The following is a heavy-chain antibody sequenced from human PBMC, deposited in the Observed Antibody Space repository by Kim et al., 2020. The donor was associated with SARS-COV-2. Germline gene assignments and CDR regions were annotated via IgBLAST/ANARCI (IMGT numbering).Heavy chain of an antibody. CDR3: AKGYGTDY. V-gene: IGHV3-23*03. Sequence: GGSLRLSCAASGFTFSSYAMSWVRQAPGKGLEWVSVIYSGGSSTYYADSVKGRFTISRDNSKNTLYLQMNSLRAEDTAVYYCAKGYGTDYWGQGTLVTVSS. CDR2: IYSGGSST. J-gene: IGHJ4*02. D-gene: IGHD4-17*01. CDR1: GFTFSSYA.